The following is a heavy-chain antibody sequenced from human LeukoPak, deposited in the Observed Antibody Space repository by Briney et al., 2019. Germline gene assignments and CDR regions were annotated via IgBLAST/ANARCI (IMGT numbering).Heavy chain of an antibody. CDR3: AKALDYGDYPYYYYGLVV. Sequence: GRSLRLSCAASGFTFSSYGIHWVRQAPGKGLEWVAVISNDGSNKYYADSVKGRFTISRDNSKNTLYLQMNSLRAEDTAVYYCAKALDYGDYPYYYYGLVVWGQGTTVTVSS. V-gene: IGHV3-30*18. CDR1: GFTFSSYG. J-gene: IGHJ6*02. D-gene: IGHD4-17*01. CDR2: ISNDGSNK.